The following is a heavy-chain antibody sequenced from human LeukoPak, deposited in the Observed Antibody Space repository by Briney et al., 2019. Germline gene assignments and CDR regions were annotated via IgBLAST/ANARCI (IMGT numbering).Heavy chain of an antibody. D-gene: IGHD3-9*01. Sequence: GSSVKVSCKASGGTFSSYAISWVRQAPGQGLEWMGGIIPIFGTANYAQKFQGRVTITADESTSTAYMELSSLRSEDTVVYYCARDRYFDWLSEATYYYGMDVWGQGTTVTVSS. V-gene: IGHV1-69*01. CDR1: GGTFSSYA. CDR2: IIPIFGTA. CDR3: ARDRYFDWLSEATYYYGMDV. J-gene: IGHJ6*02.